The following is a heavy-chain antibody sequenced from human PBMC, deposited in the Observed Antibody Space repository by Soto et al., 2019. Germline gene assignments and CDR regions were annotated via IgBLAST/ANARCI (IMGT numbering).Heavy chain of an antibody. CDR2: IIPIFGTA. J-gene: IGHJ6*02. D-gene: IGHD3-16*01. Sequence: ASVKVSCKASGGTFSSYAISWVRQAPGQGLEWMGVIIPIFGTANYAQKFQGRVTITADESTSTAYMELSSLRSEDTAVYYCARSRVGDGYYYYYYGMDVWGQGTTVTVSS. CDR3: ARSRVGDGYYYYYYGMDV. CDR1: GGTFSSYA. V-gene: IGHV1-69*13.